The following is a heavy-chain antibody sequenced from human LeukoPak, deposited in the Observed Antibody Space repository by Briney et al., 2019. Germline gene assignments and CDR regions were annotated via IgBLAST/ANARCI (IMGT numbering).Heavy chain of an antibody. Sequence: GGSLRLSCAASGFTFSSYAMHWVRQAPGKGLEWVAVISYDGSNKYYADSVKGRFTISRDNSKNTLYLQMNSLRAEDTAVYYCARERDYYDGSGYYYVGWFDPWGQGTLVTVSS. CDR2: ISYDGSNK. V-gene: IGHV3-30-3*01. CDR3: ARERDYYDGSGYYYVGWFDP. J-gene: IGHJ5*02. CDR1: GFTFSSYA. D-gene: IGHD3-22*01.